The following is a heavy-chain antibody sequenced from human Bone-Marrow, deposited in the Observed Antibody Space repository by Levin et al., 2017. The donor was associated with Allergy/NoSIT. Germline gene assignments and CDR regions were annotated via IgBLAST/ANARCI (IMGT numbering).Heavy chain of an antibody. J-gene: IGHJ5*02. Sequence: GGSLRLSCAASGFTFSTYGMHWVRQAPGKGLEWVAVIWHDGRNTYYADSVKGRFTVSRDNSKNTLYLQMNSLRAEDTALYYCARGNQRSYWAGWWCDPWGQGTLVTVSS. CDR3: ARGNQRSYWAGWWCDP. V-gene: IGHV3-33*01. CDR1: GFTFSTYG. D-gene: IGHD2-15*01. CDR2: IWHDGRNT.